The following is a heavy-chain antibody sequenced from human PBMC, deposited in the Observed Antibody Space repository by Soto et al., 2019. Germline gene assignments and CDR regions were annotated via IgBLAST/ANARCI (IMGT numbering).Heavy chain of an antibody. V-gene: IGHV3-23*01. CDR3: AKLTTVTTSTDY. CDR2: ISGSGGST. J-gene: IGHJ4*02. Sequence: GSLRLSCAASGFTFSSYAMSWVRQAPGKGLEWVSAISGSGGSTYYADSVKGRFTISRDNSKNTLYLQMNSLRAEDTAVYYCAKLTTVTTSTDYWDQGTLVTVSS. CDR1: GFTFSSYA. D-gene: IGHD4-17*01.